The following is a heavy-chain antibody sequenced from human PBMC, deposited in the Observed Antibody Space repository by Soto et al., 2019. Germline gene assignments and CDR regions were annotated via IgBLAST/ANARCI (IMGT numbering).Heavy chain of an antibody. CDR1: GFTFGDYA. V-gene: IGHV3-49*05. J-gene: IGHJ5*01. D-gene: IGHD2-15*01. CDR2: IRSERYGGTA. Sequence: QVVESGGGLVKPGQSLRLSCAGSGFTFGDYAVAWFRQTPGKGLECIGFIRSERYGGTADYAASVKGRFIISRDDYRRVAYLKMDSLRSGDAGVYHCTIGPRNGRGAPFASWGQGTLVTVAS. CDR3: TIGPRNGRGAPFAS.